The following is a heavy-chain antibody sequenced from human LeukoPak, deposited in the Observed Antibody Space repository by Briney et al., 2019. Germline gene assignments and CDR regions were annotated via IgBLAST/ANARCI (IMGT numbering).Heavy chain of an antibody. CDR1: GYTFTNYG. CDR2: ISACNGNI. Sequence: ASVKVSCKASGYTFTNYGISWLRQAPGQGLEWMGWISACNGNIRYAQNLQGRVTMTTDTSTSTAYMELRSLRSDDTAVYYCGRSFGNYYGSGTPPLYFDYWGQGTLVTVSS. V-gene: IGHV1-18*01. CDR3: GRSFGNYYGSGTPPLYFDY. J-gene: IGHJ4*02. D-gene: IGHD3-10*01.